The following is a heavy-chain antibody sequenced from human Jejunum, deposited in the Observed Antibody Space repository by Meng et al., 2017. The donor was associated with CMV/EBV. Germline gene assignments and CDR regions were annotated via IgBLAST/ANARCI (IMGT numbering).Heavy chain of an antibody. CDR3: ARVTGKIYYDGSGYPEAFDY. D-gene: IGHD3-22*01. V-gene: IGHV4-30-4*01. J-gene: IGHJ4*02. CDR1: GDSISSTDYY. CDR2: IYYSGSR. Sequence: QVQLPESGPGLVKPSQNLSLTCTVSGDSISSTDYYWSWVRQPPGKGLEWIGYIYYSGSRYYNPSLKSRVTISVDTSKNQFSLKLSSVTAADTAVYYCARVTGKIYYDGSGYPEAFDYWGQGTLVTVSS.